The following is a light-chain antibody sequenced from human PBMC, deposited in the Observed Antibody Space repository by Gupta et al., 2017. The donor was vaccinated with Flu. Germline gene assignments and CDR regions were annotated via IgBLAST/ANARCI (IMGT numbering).Light chain of an antibody. CDR2: SND. Sequence: QAVLTQPPSASGTPGQRITISCSGSSSNIGSNYLYLYQHLPGTAPILLIYSNDQRPSGIPDRFSGSKSGTSGSLAISGLRSEDEADYFCAARDDNLDGWVFGGGTKLTVL. CDR3: AARDDNLDGWV. CDR1: SSNIGSNY. V-gene: IGLV1-47*01. J-gene: IGLJ3*02.